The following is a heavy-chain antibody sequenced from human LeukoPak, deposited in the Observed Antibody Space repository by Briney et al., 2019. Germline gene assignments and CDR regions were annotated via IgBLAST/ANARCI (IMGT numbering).Heavy chain of an antibody. Sequence: GGSLRLSCAASGFTFSSYSMNWVRQAPGKGLEWVSSISSSSSYVYYADSVKGRFTISRDNAKNSLYLQMNSLGAEDTAVYYCARRDGSGNYYTDSQHWGQGTLVTVSS. D-gene: IGHD3-10*01. J-gene: IGHJ1*01. CDR3: ARRDGSGNYYTDSQH. V-gene: IGHV3-21*01. CDR1: GFTFSSYS. CDR2: ISSSSSYV.